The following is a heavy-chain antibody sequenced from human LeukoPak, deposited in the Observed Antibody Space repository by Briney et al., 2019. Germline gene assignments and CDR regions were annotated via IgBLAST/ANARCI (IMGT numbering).Heavy chain of an antibody. CDR2: INTDESST. J-gene: IGHJ3*02. V-gene: IGHV3-74*01. D-gene: IGHD1-26*01. CDR3: ARIGLIVGSTRDGFDI. Sequence: GGSLRLSCAASGFTLSNYWMHWVRQAPGKGLVWVSRINTDESSTSYADSVKGRFTISRDNAKNSLYLQMNSLRAEDTAVYYCARIGLIVGSTRDGFDIWGQGTLVTVSS. CDR1: GFTLSNYW.